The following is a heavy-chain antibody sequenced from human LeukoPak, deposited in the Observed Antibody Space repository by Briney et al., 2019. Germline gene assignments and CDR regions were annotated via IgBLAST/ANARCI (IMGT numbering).Heavy chain of an antibody. CDR2: INWNGADT. CDR1: GFPLSDNG. J-gene: IGHJ4*02. D-gene: IGHD4-17*01. Sequence: PGGSLRLSCAASGFPLSDNGMSWVRHTPGKGVEGGCGINWNGADTAYADSVKGRFTVSRDNAKNSLYLQMTGLTAEDTAFYYCARERDRGNDFGDSVDYWGQGALVTVSS. CDR3: ARERDRGNDFGDSVDY. V-gene: IGHV3-20*04.